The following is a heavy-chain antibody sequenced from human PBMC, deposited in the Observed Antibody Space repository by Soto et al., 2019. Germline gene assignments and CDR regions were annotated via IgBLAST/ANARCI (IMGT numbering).Heavy chain of an antibody. CDR3: ARENLRVYLKLGYFDY. Sequence: QVQLVESGGGVVQPGRSLRLSCAASGFTFSSYGMHWVRQAPGKGLEWVAVIWYDGSNKYYADSVKGRFTISRDNSKNTLYLQMNSLRAEDTAVYYCARENLRVYLKLGYFDYWGQGTLVTVSS. J-gene: IGHJ4*02. CDR2: IWYDGSNK. V-gene: IGHV3-33*01. CDR1: GFTFSSYG. D-gene: IGHD6-6*01.